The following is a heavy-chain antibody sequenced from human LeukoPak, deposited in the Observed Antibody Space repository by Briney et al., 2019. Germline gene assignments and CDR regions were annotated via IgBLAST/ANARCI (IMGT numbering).Heavy chain of an antibody. D-gene: IGHD3-3*01. Sequence: GESLKISCKGSGYSFTSYWIGWVRQMPGKGLEWMGIIYPGDFDTRYSPSFQGQVTISADKSISTAYLQWSSLKASDTAMYYCARQTDFWSGYSSRSWFDPWGQGTLITVSS. J-gene: IGHJ5*02. CDR3: ARQTDFWSGYSSRSWFDP. CDR2: IYPGDFDT. CDR1: GYSFTSYW. V-gene: IGHV5-51*01.